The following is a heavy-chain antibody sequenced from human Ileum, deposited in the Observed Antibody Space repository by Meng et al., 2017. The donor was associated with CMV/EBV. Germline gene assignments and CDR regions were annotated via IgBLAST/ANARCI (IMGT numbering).Heavy chain of an antibody. CDR3: VKDDNRYTGECGS. CDR1: GFCFSGYA. D-gene: IGHD3-16*01. CDR2: IYFDGSRS. V-gene: IGHV3-23*03. Sequence: GESLTLSCAASGFCFSGYAMSWVRQAPGKGLEWVSVIYFDGSRSYYADSVRGRFTIFRDNAKNTVWLQMNSLRAGDTAIYYCVKDDNRYTGECGSWGQGTLVTVSS. J-gene: IGHJ5*02.